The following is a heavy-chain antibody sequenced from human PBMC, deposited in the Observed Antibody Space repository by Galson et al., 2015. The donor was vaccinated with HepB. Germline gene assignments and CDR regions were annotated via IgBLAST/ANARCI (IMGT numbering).Heavy chain of an antibody. Sequence: SLRLSCAASGFTFSSYGMHWVRQAPGKGLEWVAVIWYDGSNKYYADSVKGRFTISRDNSKNTLYLQMNSLRAEDTAVYYCARRSVAAAGKGNWFDPWGQGTLVTVSS. CDR2: IWYDGSNK. CDR3: ARRSVAAAGKGNWFDP. V-gene: IGHV3-33*01. J-gene: IGHJ5*02. D-gene: IGHD6-13*01. CDR1: GFTFSSYG.